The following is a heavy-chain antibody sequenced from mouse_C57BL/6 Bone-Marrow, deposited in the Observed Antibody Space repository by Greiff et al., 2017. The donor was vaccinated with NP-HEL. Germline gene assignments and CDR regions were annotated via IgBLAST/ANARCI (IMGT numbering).Heavy chain of an antibody. D-gene: IGHD1-1*01. CDR2: ISSGGSYT. V-gene: IGHV5-6*01. Sequence: EVMLVESGGDLVKPGGSLKLSCAASGFTFSSYGMSWVRQTPDKRLEWVATISSGGSYTYYPDSVKGRFTISRDNAKNTLYLQMSSLKSEDTAMYDCARQKLLRSPFAYWGQGTLVTVSA. J-gene: IGHJ3*01. CDR1: GFTFSSYG. CDR3: ARQKLLRSPFAY.